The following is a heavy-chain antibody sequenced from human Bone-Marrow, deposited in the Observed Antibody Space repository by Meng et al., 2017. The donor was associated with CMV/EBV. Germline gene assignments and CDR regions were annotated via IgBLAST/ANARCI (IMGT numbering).Heavy chain of an antibody. CDR1: GFTFSSYG. V-gene: IGHV3-9*01. Sequence: SLKISCAASGFTFSSYGMHWVRQVPGKSLEWVSGISWDSGSLVYADSVKGRFTISRDNAKKSLYLQMNSLRAEDTALYYCVKGYWFDPWGQGTLVTVSS. CDR3: VKGYWFDP. CDR2: ISWDSGSL. J-gene: IGHJ5*02.